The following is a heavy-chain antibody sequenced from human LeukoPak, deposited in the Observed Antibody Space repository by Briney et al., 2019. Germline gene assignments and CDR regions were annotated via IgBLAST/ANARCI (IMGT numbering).Heavy chain of an antibody. Sequence: PGGSLRLSCAASGFTFSRYWMHWVRQAPGKGLVWVSRINSDGYSTTCADSVKGRFTISRDNAKNTLYLQMNSLRAEDTAVYYCARDLINYEFWSGLFDYWGQGTLVTVSS. D-gene: IGHD3-3*01. CDR3: ARDLINYEFWSGLFDY. V-gene: IGHV3-74*01. J-gene: IGHJ4*02. CDR1: GFTFSRYW. CDR2: INSDGYST.